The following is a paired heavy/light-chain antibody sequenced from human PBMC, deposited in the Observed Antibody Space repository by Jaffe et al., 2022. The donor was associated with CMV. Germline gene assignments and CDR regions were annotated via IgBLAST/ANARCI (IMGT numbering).Heavy chain of an antibody. J-gene: IGHJ6*03. Sequence: EVQLVESGGGLVKPGGSLRLSCAASGFTFSNAWMSWVRQAPGKGLEWVGRIKSKTDGGTTDYAAPVKGRFTISRDDSKNTLYLQMNSLKTEDTAVYYCTTDSKDYDFWSGYFLRPDYYYYMDVWGKGTTVTVSS. V-gene: IGHV3-15*01. CDR2: IKSKTDGGTT. CDR1: GFTFSNAW. CDR3: TTDSKDYDFWSGYFLRPDYYYYMDV. D-gene: IGHD3-3*01.
Light chain of an antibody. CDR3: MQALQTPL. Sequence: DIVMTQSPLSLPVTPGEPASISCRSSQSLLHSNGYNYLDWYLQKPGQSPQLLIYLGSNRASGVPDRFSGSGSGTDFTLKISRVEAEDVGVYYCMQALQTPLFGPGTKVDIK. J-gene: IGKJ3*01. CDR1: QSLLHSNGYNY. CDR2: LGS. V-gene: IGKV2-28*01.